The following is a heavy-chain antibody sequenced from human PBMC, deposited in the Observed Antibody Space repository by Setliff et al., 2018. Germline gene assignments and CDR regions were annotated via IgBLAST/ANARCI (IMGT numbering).Heavy chain of an antibody. CDR3: ARAGDAAAGRKGVLEY. J-gene: IGHJ4*02. V-gene: IGHV1-18*01. CDR2: ISVYNAET. CDR1: GYTFRNYG. Sequence: ASVKVSCKTSGYTFRNYGITWVRQAPGQGLEWVGWISVYNAETNYAQKFQGRVTMTRDTSTGTVYMELTSLKSEDTAVYYCARAGDAAAGRKGVLEYWGQGSLVTVSS. D-gene: IGHD6-13*01.